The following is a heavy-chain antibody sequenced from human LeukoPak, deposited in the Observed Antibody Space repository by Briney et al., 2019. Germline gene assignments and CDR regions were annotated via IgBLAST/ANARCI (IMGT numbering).Heavy chain of an antibody. D-gene: IGHD6-6*01. CDR2: INWNGGST. CDR1: GFTFDDYG. J-gene: IGHJ6*03. V-gene: IGHV3-20*04. CDR3: ARERSYSSSSSGYYYYMDV. Sequence: GGSLRLSCAASGFTFDDYGMSWVRQAPGKGLEWVSGINWNGGSTGYADSVKGRFTISRDNAKNSLYLQMNSLRAEDTALYYCARERSYSSSSSGYYYYMDVWGKGTTVTVSS.